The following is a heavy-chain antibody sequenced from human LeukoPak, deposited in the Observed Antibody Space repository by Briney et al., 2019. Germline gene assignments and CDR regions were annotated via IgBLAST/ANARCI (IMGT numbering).Heavy chain of an antibody. J-gene: IGHJ4*02. CDR2: IKQDGSVK. CDR3: ARVGYSSSSTDY. Sequence: GGAPRLSCAASGLTLSNQWMSWGPHAPGKGLEWVDNIKQDGSVKYYMDSVKGRFSISRDNAKNSLFLQANSLRAEDTAIYYCARVGYSSSSTDYWGQGTLVTVSS. D-gene: IGHD6-6*01. CDR1: GLTLSNQW. V-gene: IGHV3-7*02.